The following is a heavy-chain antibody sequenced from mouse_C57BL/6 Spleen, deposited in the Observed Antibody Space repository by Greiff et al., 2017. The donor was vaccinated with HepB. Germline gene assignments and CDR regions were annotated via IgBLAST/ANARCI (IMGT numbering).Heavy chain of an antibody. CDR1: GFTFSDYG. CDR3: ARRDDYDRGYFDY. J-gene: IGHJ2*01. CDR2: ISSGSSTI. Sequence: EVKVVESGGGLVKPGGSLKLSCAASGFTFSDYGMHWVRQAPEKGLEWVAYISSGSSTIYYADTVKGRFAISRDNAKNTLFLQMTSLRSEDTAMYYCARRDDYDRGYFDYWGQGTTLTVSS. D-gene: IGHD2-4*01. V-gene: IGHV5-17*01.